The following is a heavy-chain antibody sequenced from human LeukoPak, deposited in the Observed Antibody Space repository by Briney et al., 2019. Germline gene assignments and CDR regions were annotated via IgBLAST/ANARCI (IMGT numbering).Heavy chain of an antibody. V-gene: IGHV1-69*02. J-gene: IGHJ4*02. D-gene: IGHD3/OR15-3a*01. CDR3: ACGTGGMVYDY. Sequence: VASVKVSCKASGGTFSSYTISWVRQAPGQGLEWMGSIIPILGIANYAQKFQGRVTITADKSTSTAYMELSSLRSEDTAVYYCACGTGGMVYDYWGQGNVVTVFS. CDR1: GGTFSSYT. CDR2: IIPILGIA.